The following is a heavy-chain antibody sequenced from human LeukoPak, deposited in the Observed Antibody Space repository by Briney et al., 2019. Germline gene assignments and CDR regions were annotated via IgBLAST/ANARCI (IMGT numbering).Heavy chain of an antibody. CDR3: AREVLLWFGEFNWFDP. J-gene: IGHJ5*02. CDR2: INHSGST. Sequence: PSETLSLTCAVYGGSFSGYYWSWIRQPPGKGLEWIGEINHSGSTNYNPSLKSRVTISVDTSKNQFSLKLSSVTAADTAVYYCAREVLLWFGEFNWFDPWGQGTLVTVSS. CDR1: GGSFSGYY. V-gene: IGHV4-34*01. D-gene: IGHD3-10*01.